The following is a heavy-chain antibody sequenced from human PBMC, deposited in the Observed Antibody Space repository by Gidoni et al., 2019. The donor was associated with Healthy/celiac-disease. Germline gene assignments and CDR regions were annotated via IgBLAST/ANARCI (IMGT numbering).Heavy chain of an antibody. Sequence: QLQLQESVPGLVKPSETLSLTCTFSGCSFISSRYYWGWIRQPPGKGLEWIGSIYYSGSTYYNPSLKSRVTISVDTSKNQFSLKLSSVTAADTAVYYCARQYSSSVYYYYYYMDVWGKGTTVTVSS. CDR2: IYYSGST. V-gene: IGHV4-39*01. CDR3: ARQYSSSVYYYYYYMDV. J-gene: IGHJ6*03. D-gene: IGHD6-6*01. CDR1: GCSFISSRYY.